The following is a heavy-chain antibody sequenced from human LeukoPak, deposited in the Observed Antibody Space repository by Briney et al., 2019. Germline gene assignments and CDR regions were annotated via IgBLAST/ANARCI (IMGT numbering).Heavy chain of an antibody. CDR2: IYYSGST. V-gene: IGHV4-59*01. CDR1: GGSISSYY. CDR3: ARCRGHDYGDL. J-gene: IGHJ5*02. Sequence: PSETLSLTCSVSGGSISSYYWSWIRQPPGKGLEWIGNIYYSGSTNYNPSLKSRVTISVDTSKNQFSLKLSSVTAADTAVYYCARCRGHDYGDLWGQGTLVTVSS. D-gene: IGHD4-17*01.